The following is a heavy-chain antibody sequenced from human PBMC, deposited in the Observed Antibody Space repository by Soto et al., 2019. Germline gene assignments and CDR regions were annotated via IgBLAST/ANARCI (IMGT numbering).Heavy chain of an antibody. CDR3: ARDRGVGAIKYFDY. J-gene: IGHJ4*02. D-gene: IGHD1-26*01. CDR1: GFTFSSYG. V-gene: IGHV3-33*01. Sequence: GGSLRLSCAASGFTFSSYGMHWVRQAPGKGLEWVAVIWYDGSNKYYADSVKGRFTISRDNSKNTLYLQMNSLRAEDTAVYYCARDRGVGAIKYFDYWGQGTLVTVSS. CDR2: IWYDGSNK.